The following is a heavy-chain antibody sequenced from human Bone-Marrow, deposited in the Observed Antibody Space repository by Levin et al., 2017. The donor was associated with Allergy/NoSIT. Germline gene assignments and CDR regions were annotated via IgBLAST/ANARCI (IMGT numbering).Heavy chain of an antibody. Sequence: KPSETLSLTCSVSGGSISSSAYYWAWIRQPPGKGLESIGGISYSGSTYYNPSLKSRVTFSIHTSTNQISLNVTSVTAADTAVYYCARLVTIVSTAYGMDVWGPGTTVTVSS. CDR2: ISYSGST. CDR3: ARLVTIVSTAYGMDV. J-gene: IGHJ6*02. D-gene: IGHD5/OR15-5a*01. CDR1: GGSISSSAYY. V-gene: IGHV4-39*07.